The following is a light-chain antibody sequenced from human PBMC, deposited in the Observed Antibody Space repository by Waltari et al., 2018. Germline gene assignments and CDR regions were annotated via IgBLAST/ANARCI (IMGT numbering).Light chain of an antibody. CDR1: SGHGSYA. CDR3: QTWDTDIVV. CDR2: VNSDGSH. J-gene: IGLJ2*01. V-gene: IGLV4-69*01. Sequence: QLVVTQSPSASASLGASVKLTCTLSSGHGSYAIAWHQQQPEQGPRFLLRVNSDGSHNKGDGMPGRFSGSSSGAERYLIISGLQSEDEADYYCQTWDTDIVVFGGGTKLTV.